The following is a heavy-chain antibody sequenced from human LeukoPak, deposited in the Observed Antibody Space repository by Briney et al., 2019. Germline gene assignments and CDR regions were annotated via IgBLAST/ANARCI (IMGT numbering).Heavy chain of an antibody. CDR1: GFTFDDYA. Sequence: GGSLRLSCAASGFTFDDYAMHWVRQAPGKGLEWVSGISWNSGSIGYADSVKGRFTISRDNAKNSLYLQMNSLRAEDTALYYCARNPGGYLRTWGQGTLVTVSS. V-gene: IGHV3-9*01. D-gene: IGHD3-22*01. J-gene: IGHJ4*02. CDR2: ISWNSGSI. CDR3: ARNPGGYLRT.